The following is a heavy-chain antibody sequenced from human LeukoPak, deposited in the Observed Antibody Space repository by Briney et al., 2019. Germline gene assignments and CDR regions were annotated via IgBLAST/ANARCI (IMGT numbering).Heavy chain of an antibody. J-gene: IGHJ6*02. CDR3: ARVPAHCSGGSCYFFYGMDV. CDR1: GFTFSSYW. V-gene: IGHV3-74*01. D-gene: IGHD2-15*01. CDR2: INSDGSST. Sequence: GGSLRLSCVASGFTFSSYWMHWVRQAPGKGLVWVSRINSDGSSTSYADSVKGRFTISRDNAKNTLYLQMNSLRAEDTAVYYCARVPAHCSGGSCYFFYGMDVWGQGTTVTVSS.